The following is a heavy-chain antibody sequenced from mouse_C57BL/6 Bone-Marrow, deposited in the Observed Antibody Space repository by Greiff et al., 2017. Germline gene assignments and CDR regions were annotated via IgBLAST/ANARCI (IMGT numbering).Heavy chain of an antibody. CDR3: ARGPYYGSSYAWFAY. Sequence: QVQLQQSGAELARPGASVKLSCKASGYTFTSYGISWVKQRTGQGLEWIGEIYPRSGNTYYNEKFKGKATLTADKSSSTAYMGLRSLTSEDSAVYFCARGPYYGSSYAWFAYWGQGSLVTVSA. D-gene: IGHD1-1*01. CDR2: IYPRSGNT. V-gene: IGHV1-81*01. J-gene: IGHJ3*01. CDR1: GYTFTSYG.